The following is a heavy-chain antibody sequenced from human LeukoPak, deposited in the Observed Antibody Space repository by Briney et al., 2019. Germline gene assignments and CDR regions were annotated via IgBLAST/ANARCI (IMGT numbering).Heavy chain of an antibody. CDR1: GFDFSSNW. J-gene: IGHJ4*02. V-gene: IGHV3-74*01. CDR3: AREDGYCSGGSCYSYFDS. CDR2: IKGDGIST. Sequence: GGSLRLSCAASGFDFSSNWMHWVRHAPGQGLVWVSRIKGDGISTNYADSVKGRFTISRDIAKNTLYLQMNSLRAEDTAVYFCAREDGYCSGGSCYSYFDSWGQGTLVTVSS. D-gene: IGHD2-15*01.